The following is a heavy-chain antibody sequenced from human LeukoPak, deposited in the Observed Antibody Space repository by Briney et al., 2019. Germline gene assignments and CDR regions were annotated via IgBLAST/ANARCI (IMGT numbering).Heavy chain of an antibody. D-gene: IGHD3-22*01. J-gene: IGHJ6*02. CDR1: GVSISSSSYF. Sequence: SETLSLTCTVSGVSISSSSYFWAWIRQSPGKGLEWIGTIYYNGDTYYNPSLKSRVTISVDTSKNQFSLKLSSVTAADTAVYYCARDPADYDSSGYFYYYGMDVWGQGTTVTVSS. CDR2: IYYNGDT. V-gene: IGHV4-39*07. CDR3: ARDPADYDSSGYFYYYGMDV.